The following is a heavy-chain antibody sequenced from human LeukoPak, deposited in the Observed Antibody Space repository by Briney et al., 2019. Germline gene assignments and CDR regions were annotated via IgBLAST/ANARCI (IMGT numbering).Heavy chain of an antibody. V-gene: IGHV4-34*01. Sequence: SETLSLTCAVYGGSFSGYYWSWIRQPPGKGLEWIGEINHSGSTNHNPSLKSRVTISVDTSKNQFSLKLSSVTAADTAVYYCARGGVLAARRYNYWGQGTLVTVSS. CDR2: INHSGST. J-gene: IGHJ4*02. D-gene: IGHD6-6*01. CDR3: ARGGVLAARRYNY. CDR1: GGSFSGYY.